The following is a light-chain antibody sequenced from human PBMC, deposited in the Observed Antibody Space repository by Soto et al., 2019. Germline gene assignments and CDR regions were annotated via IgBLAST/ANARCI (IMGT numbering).Light chain of an antibody. Sequence: IVLTQSPGTLSLSPGERATLSCRASQSVSSAYLAWYQQKPGQAPRLLIYGASSRATGIPDRFSGSGSGTNFTLTISSLEPEDFAVYYCQQYNNWPPITFGQGTRLEIK. CDR1: QSVSSAY. CDR2: GAS. J-gene: IGKJ5*01. V-gene: IGKV3-20*01. CDR3: QQYNNWPPIT.